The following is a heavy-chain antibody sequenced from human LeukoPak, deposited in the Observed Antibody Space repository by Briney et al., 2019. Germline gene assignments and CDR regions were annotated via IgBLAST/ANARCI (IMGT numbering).Heavy chain of an antibody. J-gene: IGHJ4*02. CDR1: GFTFSSYW. CDR3: ARDNIPRYSSGLDYFDY. CDR2: IKQDGSET. Sequence: PGGSLRLSCAASGFTFSSYWMTWVRQAPGKGLGWVANIKQDGSETYHVDSVKGRFTISRDNAKNSLYLQMDSPRAEDTAVYYCARDNIPRYSSGLDYFDYWGQGTLVTVSS. D-gene: IGHD6-19*01. V-gene: IGHV3-7*01.